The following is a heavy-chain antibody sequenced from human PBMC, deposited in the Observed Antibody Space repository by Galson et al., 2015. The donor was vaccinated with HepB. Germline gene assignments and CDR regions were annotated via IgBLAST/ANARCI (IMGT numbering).Heavy chain of an antibody. Sequence: SLRLSCAASGFTFTGYSMTWVRQAPGKGLEWVSSVSGTTGITNYADSVKGRFTISRDNSKNTLDLQMNSLRVEDTAIYYCAKGPDGRILVTDVSYWGQGTLVTVSS. J-gene: IGHJ4*02. V-gene: IGHV3-23*01. CDR1: GFTFTGYS. D-gene: IGHD2-21*02. CDR2: VSGTTGIT. CDR3: AKGPDGRILVTDVSY.